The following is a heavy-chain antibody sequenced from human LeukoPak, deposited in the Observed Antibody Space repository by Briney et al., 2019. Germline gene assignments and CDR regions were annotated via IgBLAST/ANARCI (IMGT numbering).Heavy chain of an antibody. D-gene: IGHD3-22*01. CDR1: GDSINSLDL. J-gene: IGHJ4*02. Sequence: SETLSLTCTVSGDSINSLDLWSWVRQPPGKGLEWIGEMYLSGTTHSNPSVKSRVTISIDKSKNQFFLNLSSVTAADTAVYYCASLVGRYSSGLYYYYFDYWGQGTLVTVSS. CDR2: MYLSGTT. V-gene: IGHV4-4*02. CDR3: ASLVGRYSSGLYYYYFDY.